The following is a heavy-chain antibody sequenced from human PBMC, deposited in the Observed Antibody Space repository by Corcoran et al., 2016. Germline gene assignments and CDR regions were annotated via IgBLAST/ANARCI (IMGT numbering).Heavy chain of an antibody. V-gene: IGHV2-70*04. CDR1: GFSLTTGGMR. Sequence: QVTLKESGPALVKPTQTLTLTCTFTGFSLTTGGMRVSWIRQPPGKALEWLARIDWDDDKYYKTSLRTRLTISKDTSKNQVVLTMTNVDPVDTATYYCARMCGGYYFDYWGQGALVTVSS. CDR2: IDWDDDK. CDR3: ARMCGGYYFDY. J-gene: IGHJ4*02.